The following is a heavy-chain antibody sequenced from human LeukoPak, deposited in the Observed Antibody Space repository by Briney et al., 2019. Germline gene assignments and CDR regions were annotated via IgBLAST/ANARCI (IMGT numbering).Heavy chain of an antibody. Sequence: ASVKVSCKASGYTFTDYYIHWVRQAPGQGLECMGWINPNTGGTNYAQKFQGRVTMTRDTSIATAYMELSRLRSEDTAVYYCARDNSVGETAWWFDPWGQGTLVTVSS. V-gene: IGHV1-2*02. D-gene: IGHD1-26*01. CDR2: INPNTGGT. J-gene: IGHJ5*02. CDR3: ARDNSVGETAWWFDP. CDR1: GYTFTDYY.